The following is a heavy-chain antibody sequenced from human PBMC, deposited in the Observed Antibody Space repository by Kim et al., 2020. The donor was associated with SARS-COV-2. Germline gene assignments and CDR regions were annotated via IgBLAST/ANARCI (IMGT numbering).Heavy chain of an antibody. J-gene: IGHJ4*02. CDR3: ARIAGGFDL. CDR2: NT. Sequence: NTSYNPSLKSRVPISVDTSKNQFSLKLSSVTAADTAVYYCARIAGGFDLWGQGTLVTVSS. D-gene: IGHD3-16*01. V-gene: IGHV4-39*01.